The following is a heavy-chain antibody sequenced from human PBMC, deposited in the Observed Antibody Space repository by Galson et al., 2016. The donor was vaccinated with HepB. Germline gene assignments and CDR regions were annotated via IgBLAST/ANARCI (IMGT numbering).Heavy chain of an antibody. CDR2: INFDGTDT. CDR3: VRDDPTVWELFDY. D-gene: IGHD1-26*01. J-gene: IGHJ4*02. V-gene: IGHV3-74*01. CDR1: GFSFTKYW. Sequence: SLRLSCATSGFSFTKYWMHWVRQAPGKGLVWVSRINFDGTDTNYADSVKCRFATSRDNAKNTLYLHMNSLRPEDTAVYYCVRDDPTVWELFDYWGQGTLVTVSS.